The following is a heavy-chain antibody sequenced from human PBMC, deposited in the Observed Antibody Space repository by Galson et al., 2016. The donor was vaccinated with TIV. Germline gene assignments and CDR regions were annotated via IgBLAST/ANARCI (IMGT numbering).Heavy chain of an antibody. CDR1: GYSFATFW. CDR3: ARHHDFWSGPGYFQMDV. D-gene: IGHD3-3*01. V-gene: IGHV5-51*01. J-gene: IGHJ6*03. CDR2: IYPADSET. Sequence: VKKPGESLKISCKASGYSFATFWVGWVRQMPGQGLEWMGVIYPADSETRYSPSFQGQVTISADKSISTAYLQWSSLKASATAISYCARHHDFWSGPGYFQMDVWGKGTTVSVSS.